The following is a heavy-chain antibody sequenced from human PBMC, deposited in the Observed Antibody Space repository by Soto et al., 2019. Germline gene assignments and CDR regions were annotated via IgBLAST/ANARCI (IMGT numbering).Heavy chain of an antibody. D-gene: IGHD3-16*02. CDR2: ISDSGDRT. Sequence: GGSLRLSSAASGFTLSMSGVNWVRQAPGKGLEWVSYISDSGDRTYYADSVKGRFTISRDRSKNTVSLQMDSLRAEDTAVYYCAKDRGIIVKAGDAFDVWGQGTKVTVSS. J-gene: IGHJ3*01. V-gene: IGHV3-23*01. CDR3: AKDRGIIVKAGDAFDV. CDR1: GFTLSMSG.